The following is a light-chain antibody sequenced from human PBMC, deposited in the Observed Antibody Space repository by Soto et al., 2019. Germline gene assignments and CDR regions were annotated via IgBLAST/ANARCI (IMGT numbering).Light chain of an antibody. V-gene: IGKV1-5*01. J-gene: IGKJ1*01. CDR2: DAS. Sequence: DIPMTQSPSTLSASVGDRVAITCRASQDIRKWLAWYQQKPGKPPKLLIYDASGLDSGVPSRFSGSGYGTEFTLTISGLQPEDFATFYCQQYDSFPWTFGPGTNVDIK. CDR3: QQYDSFPWT. CDR1: QDIRKW.